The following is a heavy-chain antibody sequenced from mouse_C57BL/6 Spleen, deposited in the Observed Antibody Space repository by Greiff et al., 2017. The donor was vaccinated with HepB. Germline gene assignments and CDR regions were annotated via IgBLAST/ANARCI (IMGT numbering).Heavy chain of an antibody. CDR2: INPSNGGT. D-gene: IGHD2-5*01. V-gene: IGHV1-53*01. Sequence: QVQLQQPGTELVKPGASVKLSCKASGYTFTSYWMHWVKQRPGQGLEWIGNINPSNGGTNYNEKFKSKATLTEDKSSSTAYMQLSSLTSEDSAVYYCARTYSNYPYYYAMDYWGQGTSVTVSS. J-gene: IGHJ4*01. CDR3: ARTYSNYPYYYAMDY. CDR1: GYTFTSYW.